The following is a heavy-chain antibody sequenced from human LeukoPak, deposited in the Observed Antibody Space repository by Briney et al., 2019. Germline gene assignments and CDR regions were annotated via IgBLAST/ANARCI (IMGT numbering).Heavy chain of an antibody. J-gene: IGHJ5*02. CDR2: ISSSSRYI. Sequence: GGSLRLSCAASGFTFSSYSMNWVRQAPGKGLEWVSSISSSSRYIYYADSVKGRFTISRDNAKNSLYLQMNSLRAEDTAVYYCARKVPGGWFDPWGQGTLVTVSS. V-gene: IGHV3-21*01. CDR3: ARKVPGGWFDP. D-gene: IGHD1-1*01. CDR1: GFTFSSYS.